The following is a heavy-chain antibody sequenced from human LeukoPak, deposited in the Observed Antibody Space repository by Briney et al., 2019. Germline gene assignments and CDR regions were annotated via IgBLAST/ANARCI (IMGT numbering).Heavy chain of an antibody. CDR1: GGSINSYY. CDR2: IYTSGRT. Sequence: SETLSLTCTVSGGSINSYYWSWIRQSAEKGLEWIGHIYTSGRTNYNPSLKSRVTMSVDTSKNQFSRKLSFVTAADTAVYYCARRAANYYGMDVWGQGTTVTVSS. CDR3: ARRAANYYGMDV. J-gene: IGHJ6*02. D-gene: IGHD6-13*01. V-gene: IGHV4-4*07.